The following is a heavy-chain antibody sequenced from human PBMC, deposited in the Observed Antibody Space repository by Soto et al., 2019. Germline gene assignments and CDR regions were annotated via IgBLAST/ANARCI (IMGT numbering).Heavy chain of an antibody. Sequence: GASVKVSCKASGGTFSSYAISWVRQAPGQGLEWMGGIIPIFGTANYARKFQGRVTITADKSTSTAYMELSSLRSEDTAVYYCARALGDTAMDYYYYGMDVWGQGTTVTVSS. CDR2: IIPIFGTA. D-gene: IGHD5-18*01. J-gene: IGHJ6*02. CDR3: ARALGDTAMDYYYYGMDV. CDR1: GGTFSSYA. V-gene: IGHV1-69*06.